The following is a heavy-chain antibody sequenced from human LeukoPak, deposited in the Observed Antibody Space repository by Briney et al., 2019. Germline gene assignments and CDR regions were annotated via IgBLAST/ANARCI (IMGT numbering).Heavy chain of an antibody. CDR2: SQYSGNA. J-gene: IGHJ3*02. Sequence: SQTLSLTCTVSGASISSGANYWSWIRQHPGKALEWIGCSQYSGNAHYNPYLRSRVTISVDTSENQFSLKLSSVTAADTAVYYCARDHPTGAGGFDIWGQGTMVTVSS. CDR3: ARDHPTGAGGFDI. CDR1: GASISSGANY. D-gene: IGHD4-23*01. V-gene: IGHV4-31*03.